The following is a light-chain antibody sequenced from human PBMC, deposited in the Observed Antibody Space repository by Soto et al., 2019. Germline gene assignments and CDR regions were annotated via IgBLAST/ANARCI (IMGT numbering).Light chain of an antibody. CDR3: MQSVQFPRT. CDR1: QSLLGSDGKTY. Sequence: DTVMTQTPLSLSVTPGQPASISCKSSQSLLGSDGKTYLSWYLQKPGHPPQLLIFEVSNHFSGVSDRFSGSGSGTDFTLKISRVEAEDVGVYYCMQSVQFPRTFGGGTKVEIK. J-gene: IGKJ4*01. V-gene: IGKV2D-29*01. CDR2: EVS.